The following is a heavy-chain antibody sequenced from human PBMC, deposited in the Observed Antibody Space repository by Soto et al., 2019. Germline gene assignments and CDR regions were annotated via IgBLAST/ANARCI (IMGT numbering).Heavy chain of an antibody. D-gene: IGHD2-15*01. CDR1: GFTFSSYW. Sequence: EVQLVESGGGLVQPGGSLRLSCAASGFTFSSYWMSWVRQAPGKGLEWVANIKQDGSEKYYVDSVKGRFTISRDNAKNSLYLQMNSLRAEDTAVYYCARDCSGGSCYWGGYWGQGTLVTVSS. J-gene: IGHJ4*02. V-gene: IGHV3-7*01. CDR3: ARDCSGGSCYWGGY. CDR2: IKQDGSEK.